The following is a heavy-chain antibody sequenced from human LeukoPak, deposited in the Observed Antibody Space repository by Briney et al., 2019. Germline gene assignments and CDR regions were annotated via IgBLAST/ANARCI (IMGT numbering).Heavy chain of an antibody. Sequence: GGSLRLSCAASGFTFSSYEMNWGRQPPGKGLEWVSYISSGGSIIYYADSVKGRFTISRDNAKNSLSLQMNSLRAEDTAVYYCARPYCRSTSCYTGWFDPWGQGTLVTVSS. D-gene: IGHD2-2*02. J-gene: IGHJ5*02. CDR1: GFTFSSYE. CDR3: ARPYCRSTSCYTGWFDP. V-gene: IGHV3-48*03. CDR2: ISSGGSII.